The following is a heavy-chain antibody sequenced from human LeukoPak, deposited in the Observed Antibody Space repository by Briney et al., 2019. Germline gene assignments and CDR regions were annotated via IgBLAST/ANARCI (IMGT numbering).Heavy chain of an antibody. CDR3: ARGREVEPNYFDH. D-gene: IGHD1-1*01. Sequence: GGSLRLSCAASGFTFSSYEMNWVRQAPGKGLEWVSYISSSGSATYYADSVKGRFTISRDNAKTSLYLQMDSLRAEDTAVYYCARGREVEPNYFDHWGQGTLVTVSS. V-gene: IGHV3-48*03. CDR1: GFTFSSYE. J-gene: IGHJ4*02. CDR2: ISSSGSAT.